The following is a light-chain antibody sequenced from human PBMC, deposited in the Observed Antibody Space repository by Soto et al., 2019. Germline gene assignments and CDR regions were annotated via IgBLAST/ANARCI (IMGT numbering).Light chain of an antibody. CDR3: MQALQTPWT. V-gene: IGKV2-28*01. CDR1: QSLRHSNGFNY. Sequence: DIVMTQSPLSLTVTPGEPASISCRSSQSLRHSNGFNYLDWYLQTQGQSTQLLIYLGSNRASGVPDRFSGSESGTDFTLRISRVEAEDVGIYYCMQALQTPWTFGQGTKVDIK. J-gene: IGKJ1*01. CDR2: LGS.